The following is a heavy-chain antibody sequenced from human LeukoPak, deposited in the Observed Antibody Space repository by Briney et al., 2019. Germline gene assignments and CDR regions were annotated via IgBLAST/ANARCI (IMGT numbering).Heavy chain of an antibody. CDR3: ARDLLVEYYYGSGSYSLGY. CDR1: GGTFSSYT. J-gene: IGHJ4*02. CDR2: IIPILGIA. D-gene: IGHD3-10*01. V-gene: IGHV1-69*04. Sequence: SVKVSCKASGGTFSSYTISWVRQAPGQGLEWMGRIIPILGIANYAQKFQGRVTITADKSTSTAYMELSSLRSEDTAVYYCARDLLVEYYYGSGSYSLGYWGQGTLVTVSS.